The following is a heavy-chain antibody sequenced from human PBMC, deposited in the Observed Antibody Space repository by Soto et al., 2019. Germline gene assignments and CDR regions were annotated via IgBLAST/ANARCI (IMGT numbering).Heavy chain of an antibody. D-gene: IGHD2-2*01. CDR1: GVTFSSYA. Sequence: QVQLVQSGAAVEQPGTSVKVSCKASGVTFSSYAISWVRQAPGKGLEWVGGIIPVFGKANYAQTFQGGVTITEDESTITAYMDLSSLRSEDKAVYYWAMPRCPGHATLNNWFDHWGQGTLVTVSS. J-gene: IGHJ5*02. V-gene: IGHV1-69*01. CDR2: IIPVFGKA. CDR3: AMPRCPGHATLNNWFDH.